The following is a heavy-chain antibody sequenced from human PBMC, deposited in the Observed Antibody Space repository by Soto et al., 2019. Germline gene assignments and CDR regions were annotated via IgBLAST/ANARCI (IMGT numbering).Heavy chain of an antibody. CDR3: ARDLVVDAVATIVGY. CDR1: GFTFSSYG. V-gene: IGHV3-33*01. D-gene: IGHD5-12*01. CDR2: IWYDGSNK. Sequence: PGGSLRLSCAASGFTFSSYGMHWVRQAPGKGLEWVAVIWYDGSNKYYADSVKGRFTISRDNSKNTLYLQMNSLRAEDTAVYYCARDLVVDAVATIVGYWGQGTLVTVSS. J-gene: IGHJ4*02.